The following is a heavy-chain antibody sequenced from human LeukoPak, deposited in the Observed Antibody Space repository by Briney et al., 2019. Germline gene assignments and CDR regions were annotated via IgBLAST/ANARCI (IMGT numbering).Heavy chain of an antibody. CDR2: IYCSGST. J-gene: IGHJ3*02. CDR3: ASAYCSGGSCYSGAFDI. CDR1: GGSISSHY. Sequence: ETLSLTCTVSGGSISSHYWSWIRQPPGKGLEWIGYIYCSGSTNYNPSLKSRVTIPVDTSKNQFSLKLSSVTAADTAVYYCASAYCSGGSCYSGAFDIWGQGTMVTVSS. D-gene: IGHD2-15*01. V-gene: IGHV4-59*11.